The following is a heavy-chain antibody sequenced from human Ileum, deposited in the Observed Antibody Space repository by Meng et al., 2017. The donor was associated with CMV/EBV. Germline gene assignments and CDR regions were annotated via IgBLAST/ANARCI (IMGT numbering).Heavy chain of an antibody. CDR2: IYYTGST. D-gene: IGHD5/OR15-5a*01. CDR3: ARSEYSVHWLDY. V-gene: IGHV4-39*07. CDR1: DFPSGGRSYY. Sequence: CTASDFPSGGRSYYWGGIRQPPGKGLEWIGAIYYTGSTYYNPSLKSRVTISVATTNNNFSLRLNSVTAADTAVYYCARSEYSVHWLDYWGQGSLVTVSS. J-gene: IGHJ4*02.